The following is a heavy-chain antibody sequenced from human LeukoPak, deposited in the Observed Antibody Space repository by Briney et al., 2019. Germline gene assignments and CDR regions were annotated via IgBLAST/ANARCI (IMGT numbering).Heavy chain of an antibody. CDR2: INPNSGGT. CDR1: GYTFTGYY. V-gene: IGHV1-2*02. Sequence: ASVKVSCKASGYTFTGYYMHWVRQAPGQGLEWMGWINPNSGGTNYAQKFQGRVTMTRDTSISTAYMELSRLRSDDTAVYYCAREIALYCSSTSCPNWFDPWGQGTLVTVSS. D-gene: IGHD2-2*01. CDR3: AREIALYCSSTSCPNWFDP. J-gene: IGHJ5*02.